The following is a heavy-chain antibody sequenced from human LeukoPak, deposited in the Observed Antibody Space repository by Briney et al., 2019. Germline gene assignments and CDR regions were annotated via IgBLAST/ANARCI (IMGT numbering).Heavy chain of an antibody. CDR3: VSFYETY. CDR1: GNYW. V-gene: IGHV3-74*01. CDR2: INSDGSWT. Sequence: PGGSLRLSCAASGNYWMHWVRQAPGKGLVWVPHINSDGSWTSYADSVKGRFTISKDNAKNTVYLQMNNLGAEDTAVCYCVSFYETYWGRGTLVTVSS. D-gene: IGHD2-2*01. J-gene: IGHJ4*02.